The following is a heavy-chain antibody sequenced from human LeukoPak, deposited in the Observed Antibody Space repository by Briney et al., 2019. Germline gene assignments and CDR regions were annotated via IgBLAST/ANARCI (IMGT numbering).Heavy chain of an antibody. CDR1: GFTFSSYG. D-gene: IGHD4-23*01. Sequence: PGGSLRLSCAASGFTFSSYGMHWVRQAPGKRLEWVAFIRYDGSNKYYADSVKGRFTISRDNSKNTLYLQMNSLRAEDTAVYYCARSFTVVTNYFDYWGQGTLVTVSS. CDR3: ARSFTVVTNYFDY. CDR2: IRYDGSNK. V-gene: IGHV3-30*02. J-gene: IGHJ4*02.